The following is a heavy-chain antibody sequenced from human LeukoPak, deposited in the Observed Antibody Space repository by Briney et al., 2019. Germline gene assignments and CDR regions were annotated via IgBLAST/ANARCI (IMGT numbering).Heavy chain of an antibody. D-gene: IGHD3-3*01. Sequence: GGSLRLSCAASGFTFSSHGMNWVRQAPGKGLEWVSGISPSGDILYYADSVKGQFTISRDNAKNSLYLQMNSLRAEDTAVYYCARTAGINYDFWSGNYYYYYMDVWGKGTTVTVSS. J-gene: IGHJ6*03. CDR1: GFTFSSHG. CDR3: ARTAGINYDFWSGNYYYYYMDV. V-gene: IGHV3-21*01. CDR2: ISPSGDIL.